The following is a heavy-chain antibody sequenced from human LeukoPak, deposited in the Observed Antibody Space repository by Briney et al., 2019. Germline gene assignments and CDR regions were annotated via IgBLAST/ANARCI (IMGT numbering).Heavy chain of an antibody. J-gene: IGHJ5*02. CDR2: IYYSGST. CDR3: ASESLGYCSSTSCQGWFDP. V-gene: IGHV4-39*01. Sequence: PSETLSLTCTVSSGSISSSSYYWGWIRQPPGKGLEWIGSIYYSGSTYYNPSLKSRVTISVDTSKNQFSLKLSSVTAADTAVYYCASESLGYCSSTSCQGWFDPWGQGTLVTVSS. D-gene: IGHD2-2*01. CDR1: SGSISSSSYY.